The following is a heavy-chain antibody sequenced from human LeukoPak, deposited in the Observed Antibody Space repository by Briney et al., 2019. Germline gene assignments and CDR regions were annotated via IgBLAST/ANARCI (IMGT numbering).Heavy chain of an antibody. CDR3: ARDTRVYDSSGYHYFDY. D-gene: IGHD3-22*01. CDR2: IYHSGST. V-gene: IGHV4-61*05. CDR1: GGSISSSSYY. Sequence: SETLSLTCTVSGGSISSSSYYWGWIRQPPGKGLEWIGYIYHSGSTNYNPSLKTRVTISVDMSKNQFSLKLTSVTAADTAVYYCARDTRVYDSSGYHYFDYWGQGSLVTVSS. J-gene: IGHJ4*02.